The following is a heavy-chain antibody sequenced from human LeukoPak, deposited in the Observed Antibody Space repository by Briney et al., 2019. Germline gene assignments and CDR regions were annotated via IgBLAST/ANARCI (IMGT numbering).Heavy chain of an antibody. V-gene: IGHV3-30-3*01. CDR2: ISYDGSNK. J-gene: IGHJ4*02. Sequence: GGSLRLSCAASGFTFSSYAMHWVRQAPGKGLEWVAVISYDGSNKYYADSVKGRFTISRDNSKNTLYLQMNSLRAEDTAVYYCAHYDYVWGTHWGQGTLVTVSS. CDR1: GFTFSSYA. CDR3: AHYDYVWGTH. D-gene: IGHD3-16*01.